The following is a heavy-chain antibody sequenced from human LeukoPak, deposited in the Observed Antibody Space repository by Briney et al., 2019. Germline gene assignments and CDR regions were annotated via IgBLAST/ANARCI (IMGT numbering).Heavy chain of an antibody. CDR3: ASRRWELLDDAFDI. J-gene: IGHJ3*02. V-gene: IGHV1-18*01. D-gene: IGHD1-26*01. Sequence: ASVKVSCKASGYTFTSYGISWVRQAPGQGLEWMGWISAYNGNTNYAQKLQGGVTMTTDTSTSTAYMELRSLRSDDTAVYYCASRRWELLDDAFDIWGQGTMVTVSS. CDR2: ISAYNGNT. CDR1: GYTFTSYG.